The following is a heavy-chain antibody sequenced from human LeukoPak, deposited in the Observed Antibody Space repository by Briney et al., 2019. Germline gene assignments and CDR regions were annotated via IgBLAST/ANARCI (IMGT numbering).Heavy chain of an antibody. D-gene: IGHD2-2*01. CDR3: ARDSCSSNSCSFDY. J-gene: IGHJ4*02. CDR2: VYTTGDT. CDR1: GGSISSYY. V-gene: IGHV4-4*07. Sequence: SETLSLTCTVSGGSISSYYWSWIRQPAGKGLEWVGRVYTTGDTSYNPSLKSRVTMSIDTSKNEFSLRVNSVTAADTAVYYCARDSCSSNSCSFDYWGQGALVTVSS.